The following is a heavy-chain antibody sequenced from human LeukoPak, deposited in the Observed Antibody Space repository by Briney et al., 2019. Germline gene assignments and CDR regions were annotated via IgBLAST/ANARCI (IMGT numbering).Heavy chain of an antibody. J-gene: IGHJ6*03. D-gene: IGHD3-9*01. CDR3: ARPTIANYYYYMDV. V-gene: IGHV4-4*09. CDR2: IYTSGST. Sequence: SETLSLTCTVSGGSISSYYWSWIRQPPGKGLEWIGYIYTSGSTNYNPSLKSRVTISVDTSKNQFSLKLSSVTAADTAVYYCARPTIANYYYYMDVWGKGTTVTVSS. CDR1: GGSISSYY.